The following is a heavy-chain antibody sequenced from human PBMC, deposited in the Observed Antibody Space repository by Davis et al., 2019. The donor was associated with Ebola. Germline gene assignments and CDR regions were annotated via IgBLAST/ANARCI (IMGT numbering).Heavy chain of an antibody. CDR2: IIPILGIA. D-gene: IGHD5-12*01. CDR1: GGTFSSYA. Sequence: SVKVSCKASGGTFSSYAISWVRQAPGQGLEWMGRIIPILGIANYAQKFQGRVTITADKSTSTAYMELSSLRSEDTAVYYCARDSTTRGYSGYGGGYWGQGTLVTVSS. J-gene: IGHJ4*02. CDR3: ARDSTTRGYSGYGGGY. V-gene: IGHV1-69*04.